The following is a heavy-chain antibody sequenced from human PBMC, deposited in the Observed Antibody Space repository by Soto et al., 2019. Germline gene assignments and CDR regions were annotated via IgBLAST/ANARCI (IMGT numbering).Heavy chain of an antibody. D-gene: IGHD3-22*01. J-gene: IGHJ5*02. V-gene: IGHV3-64D*08. Sequence: GGSLRLSCSASGFTFSSYAMHWVRQAPGKGLEYVSAISSNGGSTYYADSVKGRFTISRDNSKNTLYLQMSSLRAEDTAVYYCVKSQYDSSGYYLNWFDPWGQGTLVTVSS. CDR2: ISSNGGST. CDR1: GFTFSSYA. CDR3: VKSQYDSSGYYLNWFDP.